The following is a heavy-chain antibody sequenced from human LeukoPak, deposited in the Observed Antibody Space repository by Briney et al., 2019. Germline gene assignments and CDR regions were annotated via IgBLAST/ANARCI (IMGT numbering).Heavy chain of an antibody. D-gene: IGHD2-21*02. CDR2: ISFDGSNK. CDR3: AKALVVVTSQDAFDI. CDR1: GFTFSSYG. Sequence: PGRSLGLFCAASGFTFSSYGMHWVRQAPGKGLEWVAVISFDGSNKYYAESVKGRFTISRDNSKNALHLRMNSLRAEDTAVYYCAKALVVVTSQDAFDIWGQGTMVTVSS. J-gene: IGHJ3*02. V-gene: IGHV3-30*18.